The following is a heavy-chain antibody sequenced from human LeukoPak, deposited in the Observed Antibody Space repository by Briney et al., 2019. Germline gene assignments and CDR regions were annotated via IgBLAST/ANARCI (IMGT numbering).Heavy chain of an antibody. V-gene: IGHV6-1*01. CDR3: AXEXRXXDXXWDAFDI. CDR2: IYYRSKWYN. Sequence: CXISGDSVSSNSAAWNWIRQSPSRGLEWLGRIYYRSKWYNDYEVPVKSRITINPETSKNKFSLKLNSVTPEEKDGXXCAXEXRXXDXXWDAFDIWGQGTMVTVSS. CDR1: GDSVSSNSAA. J-gene: IGHJ3*02. D-gene: IGHD5-24*01.